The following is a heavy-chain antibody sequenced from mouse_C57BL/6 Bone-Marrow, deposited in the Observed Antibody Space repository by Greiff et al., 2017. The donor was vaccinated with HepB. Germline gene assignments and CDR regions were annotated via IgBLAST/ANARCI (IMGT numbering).Heavy chain of an antibody. Sequence: VQLKQSGPELVKPGDSVKISCKASGYSFTGYFMNWVMQSHGKSLEWIGRINPYNGDTFYNQKFKGKATLTVDKSSSTAHMELRSLTSEDSAVYYCARDPYYYGSSYVYFDYWGQGTTLTVSS. CDR1: GYSFTGYF. CDR2: INPYNGDT. CDR3: ARDPYYYGSSYVYFDY. V-gene: IGHV1-20*01. D-gene: IGHD1-1*01. J-gene: IGHJ2*01.